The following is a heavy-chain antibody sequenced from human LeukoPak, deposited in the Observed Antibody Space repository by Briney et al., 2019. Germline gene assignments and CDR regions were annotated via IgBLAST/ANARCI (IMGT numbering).Heavy chain of an antibody. CDR3: ARASAEMVTIDFDY. CDR2: INHSGST. D-gene: IGHD4-23*01. V-gene: IGHV4-34*01. Sequence: NPSETLSLTCAVYGGSFSGYYWSWIRQPPGKGLEWIGEINHSGSTNYNPSLKSRVTISVDTSKNQFSLKLSSVTAADTAVYYCARASAEMVTIDFDYWGQGTLVTVSS. J-gene: IGHJ4*02. CDR1: GGSFSGYY.